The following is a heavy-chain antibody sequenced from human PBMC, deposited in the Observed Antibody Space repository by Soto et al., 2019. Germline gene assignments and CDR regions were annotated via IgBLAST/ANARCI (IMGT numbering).Heavy chain of an antibody. CDR2: IYYSGST. Sequence: XASLALNCTVCGGCISSRRDYWGWIRQPPGKGLEWIGSIYYSGSTYYNPSLKSRVTISVDTSKNQFSLKLSSVTAADTAVYYCASSIHMVPGVIITSPDYWGQRTLVTVSS. CDR3: ASSIHMVPGVIITSPDY. J-gene: IGHJ4*02. V-gene: IGHV4-39*01. D-gene: IGHD3-10*01. CDR1: GGCISSRRDY.